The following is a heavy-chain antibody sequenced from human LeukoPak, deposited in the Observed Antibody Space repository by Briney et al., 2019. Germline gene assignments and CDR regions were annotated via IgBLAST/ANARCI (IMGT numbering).Heavy chain of an antibody. CDR2: FDPEDGET. V-gene: IGHV1-24*01. CDR1: GGTFSSYA. CDR3: ATSLDPAIDAFDI. Sequence: ASVKVSCKASGGTFSSYAISWVRQAPGKGLEWMGGFDPEDGETIYAQKFQGRVTMTEDTSTDTAYMELSSLRSEDTAVYYCATSLDPAIDAFDIWGQGTMVTVSS. J-gene: IGHJ3*02. D-gene: IGHD3-3*01.